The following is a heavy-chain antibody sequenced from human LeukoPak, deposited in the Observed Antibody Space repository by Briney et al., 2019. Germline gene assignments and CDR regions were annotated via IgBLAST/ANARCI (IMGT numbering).Heavy chain of an antibody. CDR2: ISSSSSYI. D-gene: IGHD3-22*01. V-gene: IGHV3-21*01. CDR3: ARDGGKRITMIVVANNFDY. J-gene: IGHJ4*02. CDR1: GFTFSSYS. Sequence: GGSLRLSCAASGFTFSSYSMNWVRQAPGKGLEWVSSISSSSSYIYYADSVKGRFTISRDNAKNSLYLQMNSLRAEDTAVYYCARDGGKRITMIVVANNFDYWGQGTLVTVSS.